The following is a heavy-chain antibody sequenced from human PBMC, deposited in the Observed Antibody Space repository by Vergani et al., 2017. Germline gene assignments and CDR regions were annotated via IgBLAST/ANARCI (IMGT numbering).Heavy chain of an antibody. CDR1: GGSISSGDYY. Sequence: QVQLQESGPGLVKPSQTLSLTCTVSGGSISSGDYYWSWIRQPPGKGLEWIGYIYYSGSTYYNPSLKSRVTISVDTSKNQFSLKLSSVTAADTAVYYCARHSSRYCSSTSCYRNYWGQGTLVTVSA. D-gene: IGHD2-2*02. J-gene: IGHJ4*02. CDR3: ARHSSRYCSSTSCYRNY. V-gene: IGHV4-30-4*01. CDR2: IYYSGST.